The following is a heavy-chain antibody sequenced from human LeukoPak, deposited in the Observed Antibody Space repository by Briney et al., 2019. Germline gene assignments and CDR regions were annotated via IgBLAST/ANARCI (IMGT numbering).Heavy chain of an antibody. CDR3: ARSKRYSGYDSRGDLDY. CDR2: ISAYNGNT. CDR1: GYTFTSYG. D-gene: IGHD5-12*01. J-gene: IGHJ4*02. V-gene: IGHV1-18*04. Sequence: ASVKVSCKASGYTFTSYGISWVRQAPGQGLECMGWISAYNGNTNYAQKLQGRVTMTTDTSTSTAYMELRSLRSDDTAVYYCARSKRYSGYDSRGDLDYWGQGTLVTVSS.